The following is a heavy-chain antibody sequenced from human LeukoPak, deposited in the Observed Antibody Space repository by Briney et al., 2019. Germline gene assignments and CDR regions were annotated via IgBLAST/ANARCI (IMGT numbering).Heavy chain of an antibody. CDR2: MFHSGTT. Sequence: SETLSLTCTVSGYSISSGYYWGWIRQPPGKGLEWIGSMFHSGTTYYNPSLKSRVTISVDTSKNHFSLKLSSVTAADTAVYYCARDSHLGPTDYWGQGTLVTVSS. J-gene: IGHJ4*02. CDR1: GYSISSGYY. CDR3: ARDSHLGPTDY. V-gene: IGHV4-38-2*02.